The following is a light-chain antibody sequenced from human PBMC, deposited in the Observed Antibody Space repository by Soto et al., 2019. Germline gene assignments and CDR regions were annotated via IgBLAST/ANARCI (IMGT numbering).Light chain of an antibody. CDR3: ASWDDSLNGWV. CDR2: TTN. V-gene: IGLV1-44*01. J-gene: IGLJ3*02. CDR1: SSNIGDNP. Sequence: QSILAQPPSASGTPGQRVTMPCSGGSSNIGDNPVSWYQQLPGTAPKLLIYTTNQRPSGVPDRFSGSKSGTSASLAISGLQSEDEADYYCASWDDSLNGWVFGGGTKLTVL.